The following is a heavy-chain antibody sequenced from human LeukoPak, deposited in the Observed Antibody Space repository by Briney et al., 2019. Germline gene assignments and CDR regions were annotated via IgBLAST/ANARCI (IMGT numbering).Heavy chain of an antibody. Sequence: SETLSLTCTVSGGSISSYYWSWIRQPPGKGLEWIGYIYYSGSTNYNPSLKSRVTISVDTSKNQFSLKLSSVTAADTAVYYCARDGVTTVWAYFDYWGQGTLVTVSS. CDR1: GGSISSYY. J-gene: IGHJ4*02. V-gene: IGHV4-59*12. D-gene: IGHD4-17*01. CDR3: ARDGVTTVWAYFDY. CDR2: IYYSGST.